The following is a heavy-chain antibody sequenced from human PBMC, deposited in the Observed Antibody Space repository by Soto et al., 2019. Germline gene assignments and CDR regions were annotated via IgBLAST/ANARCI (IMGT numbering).Heavy chain of an antibody. CDR2: INAGNGNT. J-gene: IGHJ4*02. V-gene: IGHV1-3*01. D-gene: IGHD3-10*01. CDR3: AGVITMVRGRPLGYFDY. CDR1: GYTFTSYA. Sequence: QVQLVQSGAEVKKPGASVKVSCKASGYTFTSYAMHWVRQAPGQRLEWMGWINAGNGNTKYSQKFQGRVTITRDTFASTAYVELSSLRSEDTAVYYCAGVITMVRGRPLGYFDYWGQGTLVTVSS.